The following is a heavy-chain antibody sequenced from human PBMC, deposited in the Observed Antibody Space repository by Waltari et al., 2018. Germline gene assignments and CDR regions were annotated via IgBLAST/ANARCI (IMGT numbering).Heavy chain of an antibody. J-gene: IGHJ4*02. Sequence: QVQLQQWGAGLLKPSETLSLTCAVYGGSFSGYYWSWIRQPPGKGLEWIGEINHSGSTNYNPSLKSRVTISVDTSKNQFSLKLSSVTAADTAVYYCARRRGYSSSRPLVYWGQGTLVTVSS. CDR3: ARRRGYSSSRPLVY. CDR2: INHSGST. CDR1: GGSFSGYY. D-gene: IGHD6-13*01. V-gene: IGHV4-34*01.